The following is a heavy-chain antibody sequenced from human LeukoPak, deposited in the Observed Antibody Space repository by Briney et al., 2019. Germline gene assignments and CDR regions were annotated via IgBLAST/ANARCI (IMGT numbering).Heavy chain of an antibody. V-gene: IGHV4-34*01. CDR1: VGSFSGYY. CDR3: ARNYCTNGVCYFNWFDP. Sequence: SETLSLTCAVYVGSFSGYYWSWIRQPPGKGLEWIGEINHSGSTNYNPSLKSRVTISVDTSKNQFSLKLSSVTAADTAVYYCARNYCTNGVCYFNWFDPWGQGTLVTVSS. J-gene: IGHJ5*02. D-gene: IGHD2-8*01. CDR2: INHSGST.